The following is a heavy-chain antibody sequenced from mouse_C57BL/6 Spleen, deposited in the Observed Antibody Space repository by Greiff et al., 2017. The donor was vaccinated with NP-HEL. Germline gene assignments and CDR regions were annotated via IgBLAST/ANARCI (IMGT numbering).Heavy chain of an antibody. V-gene: IGHV1-47*01. Sequence: QVQLKQSGAELVKPGASVKMSCKASGYTFTTYPIEWMKQNPGKSLEWIGNFHPYNDDTKYNEKFKGKATLTVEKSSSTVYLQLSRLTSDDSDVYDCARGTYDYEGDFGDWGKGTTLTVAS. CDR1: GYTFTTYP. CDR2: FHPYNDDT. J-gene: IGHJ2*01. D-gene: IGHD2-4*01. CDR3: ARGTYDYEGDFGD.